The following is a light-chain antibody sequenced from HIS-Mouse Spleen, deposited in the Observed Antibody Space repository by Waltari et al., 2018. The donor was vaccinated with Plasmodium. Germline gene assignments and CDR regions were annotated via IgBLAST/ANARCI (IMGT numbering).Light chain of an antibody. Sequence: SYELTQPPSAPVSPGQTASITSDGHALPKKYAYWYQQQPGQAPVLVIYEDSKRPSGIPERFSGSSSGTMATLTISGAQVEDEADYYCYSTDSSGNHRVFGGGTKLTVL. CDR3: YSTDSSGNHRV. V-gene: IGLV3-10*01. CDR2: EDS. J-gene: IGLJ3*02. CDR1: ALPKKY.